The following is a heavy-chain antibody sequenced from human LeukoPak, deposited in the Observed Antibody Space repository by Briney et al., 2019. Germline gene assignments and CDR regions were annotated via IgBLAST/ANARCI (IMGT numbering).Heavy chain of an antibody. D-gene: IGHD4-17*01. V-gene: IGHV3-11*04. CDR2: ISSSSSTI. Sequence: GGSLRLSCAASGFTFSDYYMSWIRQAPGKGLEWVSYISSSSSTIYYADSVKGRFTTSRDNAKNSLYLQMNSLRAEDTAVYYCARVYGDYEWFDPWGQGTLVTVSS. CDR3: ARVYGDYEWFDP. J-gene: IGHJ5*02. CDR1: GFTFSDYY.